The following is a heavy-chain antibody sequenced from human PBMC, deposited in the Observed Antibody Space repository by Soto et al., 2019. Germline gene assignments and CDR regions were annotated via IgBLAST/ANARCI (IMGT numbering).Heavy chain of an antibody. D-gene: IGHD2-15*01. V-gene: IGHV4-59*01. CDR1: GGSISSYY. Sequence: SETLSLTCTVSGGSISSYYWSWIRQPPGKGLEWIGYIYYSGSTNYNPSLKSRVTISVDTSKNQFSLKLSSVTAADTAVYYCERAYGGTCFDDWGRGTVVTLSP. CDR3: ERAYGGTCFDD. J-gene: IGHJ4*02. CDR2: IYYSGST.